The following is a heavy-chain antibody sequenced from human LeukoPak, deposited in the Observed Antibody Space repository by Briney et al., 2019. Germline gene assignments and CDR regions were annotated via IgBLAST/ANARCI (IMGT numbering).Heavy chain of an antibody. Sequence: GSLSLSCAASGFTFDDYGMSWVRQAPGKGLEWVTGINGNGGSTGYADSVKGRFTISRDNDKNSLYLQMNSLRAEDTALYYCARGYYDSSGYRLDYWGQGTLVTVSS. CDR3: ARGYYDSSGYRLDY. J-gene: IGHJ4*02. CDR1: GFTFDDYG. D-gene: IGHD3-22*01. V-gene: IGHV3-20*04. CDR2: INGNGGST.